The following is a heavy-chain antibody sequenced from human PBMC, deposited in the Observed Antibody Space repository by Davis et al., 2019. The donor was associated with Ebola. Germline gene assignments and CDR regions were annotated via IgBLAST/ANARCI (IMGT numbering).Heavy chain of an antibody. D-gene: IGHD5-18*01. Sequence: ASVKVSCKASGYTFTSYGISWVRQAPGQGLEWMGWISAYNGNTNYAQKLQGRVTMTTDTSTSTAYMELRSLRSDDTAVYYCARDNRGYSYGYGYYYYGMDVWGQGTTVTVSS. CDR2: ISAYNGNT. V-gene: IGHV1-18*01. CDR1: GYTFTSYG. CDR3: ARDNRGYSYGYGYYYYGMDV. J-gene: IGHJ6*02.